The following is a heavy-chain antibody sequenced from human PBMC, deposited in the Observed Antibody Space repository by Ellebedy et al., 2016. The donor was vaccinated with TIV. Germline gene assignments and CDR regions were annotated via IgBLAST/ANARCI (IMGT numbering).Heavy chain of an antibody. J-gene: IGHJ3*02. CDR2: IFPGDSDT. V-gene: IGHV5-51*01. Sequence: PGGSLRLSCKGSGYSFTSYWIGWVRQMPGKGLEWMGIIFPGDSDTRYSPSFQGQVTISADKSISTAYLQWSSLKASDTAMYYCARGISSSSWDDAFDIWGQGTMVTVSS. CDR1: GYSFTSYW. D-gene: IGHD6-13*01. CDR3: ARGISSSSWDDAFDI.